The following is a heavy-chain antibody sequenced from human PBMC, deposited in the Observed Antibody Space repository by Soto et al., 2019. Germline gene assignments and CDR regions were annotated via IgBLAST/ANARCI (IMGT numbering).Heavy chain of an antibody. CDR2: ISAYNGNT. Sequence: GASVKVSCKASGYTFTSYGISWVRQAPGQGLEWMGWISAYNGNTNYAQKLQGRVTMTTDTSTSTAYMELRSLRSDDTAVYYCATYSSGYYYDNKLFDYWGQGTLVTVSS. CDR3: ATYSSGYYYDNKLFDY. CDR1: GYTFTSYG. V-gene: IGHV1-18*01. D-gene: IGHD3-22*01. J-gene: IGHJ4*02.